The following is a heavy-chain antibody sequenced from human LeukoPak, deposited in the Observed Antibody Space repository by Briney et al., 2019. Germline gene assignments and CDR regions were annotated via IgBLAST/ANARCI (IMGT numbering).Heavy chain of an antibody. CDR1: GFTFSSYE. J-gene: IGHJ3*02. Sequence: GGSLRLSCAASGFTFSSYEMNWVRQAPGKGLEWVSYISSSGSTIYYADSVKGRFTISRDNAKNSLYLQMNSLRAEDTAVYYCVRRTGDDGFDIWGQGTMVTVSS. V-gene: IGHV3-48*03. D-gene: IGHD7-27*01. CDR3: VRRTGDDGFDI. CDR2: ISSSGSTI.